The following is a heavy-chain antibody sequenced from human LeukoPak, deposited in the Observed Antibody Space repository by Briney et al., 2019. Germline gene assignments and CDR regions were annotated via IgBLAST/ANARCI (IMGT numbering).Heavy chain of an antibody. CDR1: GGTFSSYA. Sequence: SVKVSCKASGGTFSSYAISWVRQAPGQGLEGRGGIIPIFGTANYAQKFQGRVTITTDESTSTAYMELSSLRSEDTAVYYCARVWETIVGAPGAFDIWGQGTMVTVSS. CDR3: ARVWETIVGAPGAFDI. D-gene: IGHD1-26*01. V-gene: IGHV1-69*05. CDR2: IIPIFGTA. J-gene: IGHJ3*02.